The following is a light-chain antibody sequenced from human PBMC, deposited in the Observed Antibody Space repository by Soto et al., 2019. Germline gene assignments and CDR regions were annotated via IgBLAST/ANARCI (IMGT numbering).Light chain of an antibody. CDR3: LSKTSSISYV. V-gene: IGLV2-14*01. CDR1: TSDVGGYNY. J-gene: IGLJ1*01. CDR2: EVS. Sequence: LTQPASGAGSPGQTITISSTGTTSDVGGYNYVSWYQQHPGKVPKLLIHEVSNRPSGVSNRFSGSKSGNTASLTISGLQAEDEADYYCLSKTSSISYVFGTGTKVTVL.